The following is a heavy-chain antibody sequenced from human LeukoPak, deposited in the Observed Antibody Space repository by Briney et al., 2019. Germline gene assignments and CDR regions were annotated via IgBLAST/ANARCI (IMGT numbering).Heavy chain of an antibody. J-gene: IGHJ3*02. V-gene: IGHV3-30*02. CDR2: IRYDGSNK. CDR1: GFTFSSYG. Sequence: GGSLRLSCAASGFTFSSYGMHWVRQAPGKGLEWVAFIRYDGSNKYYADSVKGRFTISRDNSKNTLYLQMNSLRAEDTAVYYCAREGGFCGSSRCPAAFDIWGQGTMVTVSS. CDR3: AREGGFCGSSRCPAAFDI. D-gene: IGHD2-15*01.